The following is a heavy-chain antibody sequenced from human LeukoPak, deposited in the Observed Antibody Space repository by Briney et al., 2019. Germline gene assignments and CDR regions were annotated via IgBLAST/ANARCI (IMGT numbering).Heavy chain of an antibody. CDR3: ARDWGAYDFWSGYNDAFDI. CDR1: GFTFSSYA. V-gene: IGHV3-23*01. CDR2: ISGSGGST. J-gene: IGHJ3*02. Sequence: GGSLRLSCAASGFTFSSYAMSWVRQAPGKGLEWVSAISGSGGSTYYADSVKGRFTISRDNSKNTLYLQMNSLRAEDTAVYYCARDWGAYDFWSGYNDAFDIWGQGTMVTVSS. D-gene: IGHD3-3*01.